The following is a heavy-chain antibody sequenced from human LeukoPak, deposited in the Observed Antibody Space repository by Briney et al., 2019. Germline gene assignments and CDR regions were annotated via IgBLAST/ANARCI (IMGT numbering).Heavy chain of an antibody. CDR3: AKDRGEYSSSSEIDY. CDR2: ISGSGGST. J-gene: IGHJ4*02. D-gene: IGHD6-6*01. V-gene: IGHV3-23*01. Sequence: GGSLRLSCAASGFTFSSYAMSWVRQAPGKGLEWVSAISGSGGSTYYADYVKGRFTISRDNSKSTLYLQMNRMRAEDTAVYYCAKDRGEYSSSSEIDYWGQGTLVTVSS. CDR1: GFTFSSYA.